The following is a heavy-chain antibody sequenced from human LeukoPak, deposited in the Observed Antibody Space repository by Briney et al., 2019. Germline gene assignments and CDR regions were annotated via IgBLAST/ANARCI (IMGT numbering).Heavy chain of an antibody. CDR2: TSGTGGST. CDR3: AKDMGSGSPRDYGMDV. V-gene: IGHV3-23*01. J-gene: IGHJ6*02. Sequence: GGSLRLSCAASGFTFSSYWMHWVRQAPGKGLVWVSATSGTGGSTYYADSVKGRFTISRDNSKNTLYLQMNSLRAEDTAVYYCAKDMGSGSPRDYGMDVWGQGTTVTVSS. D-gene: IGHD3-10*01. CDR1: GFTFSSYW.